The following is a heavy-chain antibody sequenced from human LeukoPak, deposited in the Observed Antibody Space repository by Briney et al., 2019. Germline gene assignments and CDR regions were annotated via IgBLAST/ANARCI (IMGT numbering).Heavy chain of an antibody. V-gene: IGHV4-38-2*02. Sequence: SETLSLTCTVSNYSISTDYYWGWIRQPPGKGLEWIGTMYHSGSTYYNPSLKSRVTISVDTSKNQFSLKLSSVTAADTAVYYCARDPPDYGESSFDYWGQGTLVTVSS. CDR2: MYHSGST. D-gene: IGHD4-17*01. CDR1: NYSISTDYY. CDR3: ARDPPDYGESSFDY. J-gene: IGHJ4*02.